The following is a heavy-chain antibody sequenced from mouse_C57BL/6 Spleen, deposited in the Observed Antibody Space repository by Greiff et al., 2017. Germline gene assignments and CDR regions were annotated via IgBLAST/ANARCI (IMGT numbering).Heavy chain of an antibody. V-gene: IGHV5-4*03. CDR1: GFTFSSYA. CDR2: ISDGGSYT. Sequence: EVKVEESGGGLVKPGGSLKLSCAASGFTFSSYAMSWVRQTPEKRLEWVATISDGGSYTYYPDNVKGRFTISRDNAKNNLYLQMSHLKSEDTAMYYCASLIYDGYYVYYFDYWGQGTTLTVSS. J-gene: IGHJ2*01. D-gene: IGHD2-3*01. CDR3: ASLIYDGYYVYYFDY.